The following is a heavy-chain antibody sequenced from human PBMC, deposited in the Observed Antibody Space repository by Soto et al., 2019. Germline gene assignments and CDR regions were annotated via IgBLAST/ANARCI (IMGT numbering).Heavy chain of an antibody. J-gene: IGHJ4*02. CDR1: GGSISSYY. Sequence: PSETLSLTCTVSGGSISSYYWSWIRQPPGKGLEWIGYIYYSGSTNYNPSLKSRVTISVDTSKNQFSLKLSSVTAAATAVYYCARGGGSWPHIFDYGGQGTLVTVSS. D-gene: IGHD1-26*01. CDR3: ARGGGSWPHIFDY. V-gene: IGHV4-59*08. CDR2: IYYSGST.